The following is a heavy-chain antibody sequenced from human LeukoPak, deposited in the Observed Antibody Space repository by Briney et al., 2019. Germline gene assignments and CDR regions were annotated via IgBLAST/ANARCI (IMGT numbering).Heavy chain of an antibody. V-gene: IGHV3-48*03. J-gene: IGHJ4*02. CDR3: ARLKGYGDFDY. D-gene: IGHD5-18*01. CDR1: GFTFSSYA. CDR2: ISSSGSTI. Sequence: GGSLRLSCAASGFTFSSYAMSWVRQAPGKGLEWVSAISSSGSTIYYADSVKGRFTISRDNAKNSLYLQMNSLRAEDTAVYYCARLKGYGDFDYWGQGTLVTVSS.